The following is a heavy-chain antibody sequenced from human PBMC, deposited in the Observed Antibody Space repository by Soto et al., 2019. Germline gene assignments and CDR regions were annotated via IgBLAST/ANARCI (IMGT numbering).Heavy chain of an antibody. CDR1: GLIFSNYK. J-gene: IGHJ4*02. Sequence: GGSLRLSCAASGLIFSNYKMHWVRQAPGKGLVWVSRINTDGSITDYADSVKGRFTVSRDNAKNTMYLQMNSLTADDTAVYYCARDTDGLHYWGQGTLVTVSS. V-gene: IGHV3-74*01. CDR2: INTDGSIT. CDR3: ARDTDGLHY.